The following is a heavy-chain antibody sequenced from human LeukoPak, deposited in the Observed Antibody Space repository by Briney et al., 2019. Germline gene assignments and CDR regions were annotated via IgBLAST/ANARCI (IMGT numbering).Heavy chain of an antibody. Sequence: SETLSLTCTVSGVSISSGSYYWSWIRQPAGTGLEWIGRIYTSGSTNYNPSLKSRVTISVDTSKNQFSLKLSSVTAADTAVYYCARAIMITFGGVIVYFDYWGQGTLVTVSS. D-gene: IGHD3-16*02. CDR2: IYTSGST. CDR3: ARAIMITFGGVIVYFDY. V-gene: IGHV4-61*02. J-gene: IGHJ4*02. CDR1: GVSISSGSYY.